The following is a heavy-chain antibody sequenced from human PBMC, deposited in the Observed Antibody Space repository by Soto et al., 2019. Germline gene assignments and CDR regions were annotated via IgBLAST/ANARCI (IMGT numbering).Heavy chain of an antibody. Sequence: LRLSCAASGFTFSNYFMHWVRQVPGEGLVWVSRMSGDGKTISYADSVKGRFTISRDNAKNTLYLQMNSLRVEDTAVYYCARTYVPGIAGFDPWGQRTLVTVSS. V-gene: IGHV3-74*01. CDR2: MSGDGKTI. CDR1: GFTFSNYF. J-gene: IGHJ5*02. D-gene: IGHD1-1*01. CDR3: ARTYVPGIAGFDP.